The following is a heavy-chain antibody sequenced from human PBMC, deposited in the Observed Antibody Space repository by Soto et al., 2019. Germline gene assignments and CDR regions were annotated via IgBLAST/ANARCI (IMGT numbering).Heavy chain of an antibody. J-gene: IGHJ3*02. CDR1: GFTFSSYA. V-gene: IGHV3-23*01. CDR2: ISGSGGST. D-gene: IGHD3-22*01. Sequence: EVQLLESGGGLVQPGGSLRLSCAASGFTFSSYAMSWVHQAPGKGLEWVSAISGSGGSTYYADSVKGRFTISRDNSKNTLYLQMNSLRAEDTAVYYCAKSYYYDSSGYFDAFDIWGQGTMVTVSS. CDR3: AKSYYYDSSGYFDAFDI.